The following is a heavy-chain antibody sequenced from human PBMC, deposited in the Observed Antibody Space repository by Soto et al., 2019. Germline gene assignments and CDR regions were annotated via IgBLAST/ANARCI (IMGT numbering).Heavy chain of an antibody. CDR3: GRGRSGQIVIFY. J-gene: IGHJ4*02. V-gene: IGHV1-2*02. CDR2: IGPESGAT. CDR1: GYTFAGHY. D-gene: IGHD3-3*02. Sequence: ASVKVSCKTSGYTFAGHYIHWVRQAPQQGPEWMGEIGPESGATRYAEKFRGRVTMTMDTSITTVYMELRNLSPDDTAVYYCGRGRSGQIVIFYWGQGTPVTVSS.